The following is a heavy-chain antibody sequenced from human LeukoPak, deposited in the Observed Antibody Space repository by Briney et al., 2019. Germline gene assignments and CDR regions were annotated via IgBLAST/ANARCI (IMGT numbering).Heavy chain of an antibody. V-gene: IGHV4-34*01. Sequence: SETLSLTCAVYGGSFSGYYWSWIRQPPGKGLEWIGEINHSGSTNYNPSLKSRVTISVDTSKNQFSLKLSSVTAADTAVYYCARSGRDGYKRSGDDAFDIWGQGTMVTVSS. CDR1: GGSFSGYY. CDR3: ARSGRDGYKRSGDDAFDI. CDR2: INHSGST. D-gene: IGHD5-24*01. J-gene: IGHJ3*02.